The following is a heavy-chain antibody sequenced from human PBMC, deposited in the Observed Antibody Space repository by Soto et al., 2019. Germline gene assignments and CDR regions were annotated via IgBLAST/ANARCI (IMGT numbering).Heavy chain of an antibody. CDR1: GYTFTSYG. J-gene: IGHJ5*02. Sequence: ASVKVSCKASGYTFTSYGISWVRQAPGQGLEWMGWISAYNGNTNYAQKLQGRVTMTTDTSTSTAYMELRSLRSDDTAVYYWAREGPYYDFWSGFNWFDPWGQGTLVTVSS. D-gene: IGHD3-3*01. CDR3: AREGPYYDFWSGFNWFDP. CDR2: ISAYNGNT. V-gene: IGHV1-18*01.